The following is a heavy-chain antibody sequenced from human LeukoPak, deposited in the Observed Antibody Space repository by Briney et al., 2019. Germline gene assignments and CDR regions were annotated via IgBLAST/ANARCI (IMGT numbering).Heavy chain of an antibody. Sequence: PSETLSLTCTVSGGSISSSSYYWGWIRQPPGKGLEWIGSIYTSGSTNYNPSLKSRVTMSVDTSKNQFSLKLSSVTAADTAVYYCARDASIAAAGDNWFDPWGQGTLVTVSS. CDR3: ARDASIAAAGDNWFDP. CDR2: IYTSGST. J-gene: IGHJ5*02. V-gene: IGHV4-39*07. CDR1: GGSISSSSYY. D-gene: IGHD6-13*01.